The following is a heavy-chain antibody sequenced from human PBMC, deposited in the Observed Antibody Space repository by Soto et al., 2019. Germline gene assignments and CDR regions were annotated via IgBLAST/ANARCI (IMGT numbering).Heavy chain of an antibody. Sequence: EVQMVETGGGLSQPGGSLRLSCAVSGFIVSSKYMTWVRQAPGKGLEWVSVIYTGGSTHYADSARGRFTISRDSSKNTLYLQMNSLRAEDAAVYYCTTYTGYGMDVWGQGTTVTVCS. CDR3: TTYTGYGMDV. J-gene: IGHJ6*02. CDR1: GFIVSSKY. D-gene: IGHD3-16*01. V-gene: IGHV3-53*02. CDR2: IYTGGST.